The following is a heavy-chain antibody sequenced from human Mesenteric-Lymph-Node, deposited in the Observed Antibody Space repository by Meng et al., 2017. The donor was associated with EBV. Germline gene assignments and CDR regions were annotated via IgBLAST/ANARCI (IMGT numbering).Heavy chain of an antibody. Sequence: VELVGSGGRLVQPGGSLTPSCAASAFTFSSNAMGWFRQAPGKGMEWISTASSGGGPIYYTDSMRGRFTVSRDSSKSTLYLHMNSLGADDTAVYYCAKEDGYYGYFDFWGQGTLVTVSS. J-gene: IGHJ4*02. V-gene: IGHV3-23*04. CDR3: AKEDGYYGYFDF. D-gene: IGHD2-15*01. CDR1: AFTFSSNA. CDR2: ASSGGGPI.